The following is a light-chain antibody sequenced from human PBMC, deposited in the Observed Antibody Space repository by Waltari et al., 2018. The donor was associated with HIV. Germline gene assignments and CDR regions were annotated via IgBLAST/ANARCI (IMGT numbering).Light chain of an antibody. CDR3: AAWEASLSEWV. CDR2: ESH. V-gene: IGLV1-44*01. Sequence: QSLLKQPPSVSGTPGQRVTISCSGARSISGTGAVTWFLLVPGAAPRLLIFESHQRPSSIPDRFSGSTDAASASLIISDLQSQDEGDYYCAAWEASLSEWVFGGGTKLTVL. CDR1: RSISGTGA. J-gene: IGLJ3*02.